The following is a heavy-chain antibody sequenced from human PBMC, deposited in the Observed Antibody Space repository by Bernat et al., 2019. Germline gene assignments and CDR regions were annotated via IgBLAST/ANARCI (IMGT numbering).Heavy chain of an antibody. CDR2: INPNSGGT. Sequence: QVQLVQSGAEVKKPGASVKVSCKASGYTFTGYYMHWVRQAPGQGLEWMGWINPNSGGTNYAQKFQGWVTMTRDTSISTAYMELSRLRSDDTAVCYCARSGDYLPRTNWFDPWGQGTLVTVSS. V-gene: IGHV1-2*04. CDR3: ARSGDYLPRTNWFDP. J-gene: IGHJ5*02. D-gene: IGHD2-21*02. CDR1: GYTFTGYY.